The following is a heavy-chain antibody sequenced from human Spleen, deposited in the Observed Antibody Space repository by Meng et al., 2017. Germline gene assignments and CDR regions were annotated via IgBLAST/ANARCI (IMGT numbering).Heavy chain of an antibody. Sequence: GGSLRLSCAASGFTFSSYWMSWVRQAPGKGLEWVANIKQDGSEKYYVDSVKGRFTISRDNAKNSLYLQMNSLRAEDTAVYYCARDSTAMAGDYFDYWGQGTLVTVSS. CDR2: IKQDGSEK. CDR3: ARDSTAMAGDYFDY. CDR1: GFTFSSYW. J-gene: IGHJ4*02. V-gene: IGHV3-7*01. D-gene: IGHD5-18*01.